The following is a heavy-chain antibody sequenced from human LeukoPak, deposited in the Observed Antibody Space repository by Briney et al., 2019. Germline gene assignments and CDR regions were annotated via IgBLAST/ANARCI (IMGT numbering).Heavy chain of an antibody. V-gene: IGHV4-4*07. CDR1: GGSISNYY. D-gene: IGHD5-12*01. Sequence: PSETLSLTCTVSGGSISNYYWSWIRQPAGKGLEWIGRIYSSGTTIYNPSLKSRVTMSVDTSKNQFSLKLSSVTAADAAVYFCASGSSGYDPWGQGTLVTVSS. CDR3: ASGSSGYDP. J-gene: IGHJ5*02. CDR2: IYSSGTT.